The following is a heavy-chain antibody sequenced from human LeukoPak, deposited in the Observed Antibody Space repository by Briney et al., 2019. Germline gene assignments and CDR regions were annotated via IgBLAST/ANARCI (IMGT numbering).Heavy chain of an antibody. Sequence: PGGSLRLSCVAAEFTFGDYAMSWVRLAPGKGLEWVGFIRSKVHGGTTDYAASVKDRFTISRDDSKSIAYLQMNSLKTEDTAVYYCTRGTGGNYWGQGTLVTVSS. D-gene: IGHD1-14*01. V-gene: IGHV3-49*04. CDR1: EFTFGDYA. CDR3: TRGTGGNY. J-gene: IGHJ4*02. CDR2: IRSKVHGGTT.